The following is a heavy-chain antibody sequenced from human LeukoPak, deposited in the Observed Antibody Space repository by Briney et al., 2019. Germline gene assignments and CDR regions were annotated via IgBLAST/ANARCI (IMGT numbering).Heavy chain of an antibody. CDR2: IWFDGTST. J-gene: IGHJ4*02. Sequence: GGSLRLSCVASGFSFSSYRMHWVRQAPGKGLEWVAYIWFDGTSTHYGDSVKGRFNISRDNSKNTLHLQMNSLRTEDTAVYHCAKDSGNWGIDYWGQGTLVTVSS. D-gene: IGHD3-16*01. CDR1: GFSFSSYR. V-gene: IGHV3-30*02. CDR3: AKDSGNWGIDY.